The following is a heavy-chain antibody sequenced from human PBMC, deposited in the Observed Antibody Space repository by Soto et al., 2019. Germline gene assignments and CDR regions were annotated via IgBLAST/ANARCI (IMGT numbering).Heavy chain of an antibody. Sequence: GSGPTLVNPTQTLTLTCTFSGFSLTTSGVGVGWIRQPPGKALEWLALIYWNDVKRYSPSLKSSLTITKDTSKNQVVLTMTNMDPVDTATYYSPNTAISITTWFYLDKWGQGTLATVSS. CDR3: PNTAISITTWFYLDK. J-gene: IGHJ4*02. CDR1: GFSLTTSGVG. D-gene: IGHD2-2*02. CDR2: IYWNDVK. V-gene: IGHV2-5*01.